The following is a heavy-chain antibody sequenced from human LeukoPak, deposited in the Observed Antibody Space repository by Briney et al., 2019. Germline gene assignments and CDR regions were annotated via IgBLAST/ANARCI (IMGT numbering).Heavy chain of an antibody. V-gene: IGHV1-69*11. J-gene: IGHJ4*02. CDR2: IIPILGTA. CDR1: GGTFSSYA. Sequence: SVKVSCKASGGTFSSYAISWVRQAPGQGLEWMGRIIPILGTANYAQKFQGRVTITTDESTSTAYMELSSLRSEDTAVYYCASDRTMVRGVIYWGQGTLVTVSS. CDR3: ASDRTMVRGVIY. D-gene: IGHD3-10*01.